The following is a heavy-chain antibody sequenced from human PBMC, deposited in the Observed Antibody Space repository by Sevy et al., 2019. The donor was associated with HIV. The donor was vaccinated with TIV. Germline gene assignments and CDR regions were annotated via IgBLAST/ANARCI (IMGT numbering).Heavy chain of an antibody. Sequence: GGSLRLSCAASGFTFSNYWMHWVRQAPGKGLVWVSRIKTDGSNRDSADSVKGRFFISRDNAKNLLYLQMNSLRAEDMAGYYCAREGDTVLVPTAVDAFDFWGQGTMVTVSS. J-gene: IGHJ3*01. D-gene: IGHD2-2*01. CDR1: GFTFSNYW. V-gene: IGHV3-74*01. CDR2: IKTDGSNR. CDR3: AREGDTVLVPTAVDAFDF.